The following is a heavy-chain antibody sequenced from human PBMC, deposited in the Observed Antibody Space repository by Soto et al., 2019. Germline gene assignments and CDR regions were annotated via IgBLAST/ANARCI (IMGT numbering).Heavy chain of an antibody. J-gene: IGHJ4*02. D-gene: IGHD2-21*02. Sequence: GGSLRLSCAASGFTFSSYAMSWVRQAPGKGLEWVSAISGSGGSTYYADSVKGRFTISRDNSKNTLYLQMNSLRAEDTAVYYCAKAWREGTHYIVVVTAKSNYFDYWGQGTLVTVSS. CDR1: GFTFSSYA. CDR2: ISGSGGST. CDR3: AKAWREGTHYIVVVTAKSNYFDY. V-gene: IGHV3-23*01.